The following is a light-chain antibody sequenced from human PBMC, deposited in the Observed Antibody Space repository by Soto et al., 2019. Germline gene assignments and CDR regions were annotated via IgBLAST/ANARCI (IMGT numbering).Light chain of an antibody. CDR2: DAS. CDR1: QSISSW. CDR3: QQYDIYRT. V-gene: IGKV1-5*01. J-gene: IGKJ1*01. Sequence: DIQMTQSPSTLSASVGDRVTITCRASQSISSWLAWYQQKPGKAPKLLIYDASSLESGVPSRFSGSGSGTEFTLTIANLQPDDFATYYCQQYDIYRTFGPGTKVDIK.